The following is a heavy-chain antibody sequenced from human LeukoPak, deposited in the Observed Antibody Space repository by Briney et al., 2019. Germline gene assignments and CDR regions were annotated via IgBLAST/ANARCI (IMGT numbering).Heavy chain of an antibody. CDR2: ISYDGSNK. V-gene: IGHV3-30*18. J-gene: IGHJ6*02. CDR3: AKDLVTGVDTAMVNYYYYGMDV. Sequence: PGRSLRLSCAASGFTFSSYGTHWVRQAPGKGLEWVAVISYDGSNKYYADSVKGRFTISRDNSKNTLYLQMNSLRAEDTAVYYCAKDLVTGVDTAMVNYYYYGMDVWGQGTTVTVSS. CDR1: GFTFSSYG. D-gene: IGHD5-18*01.